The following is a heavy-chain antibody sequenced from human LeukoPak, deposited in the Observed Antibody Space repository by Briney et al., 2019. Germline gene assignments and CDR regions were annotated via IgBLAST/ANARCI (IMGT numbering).Heavy chain of an antibody. J-gene: IGHJ4*02. Sequence: PGGSLRLSCAASGFTFSSYGMHWVCQAPGKGLEWVAVTSSDGRSIHYADSVKGQFTISRDNSKNTLYLQMNSLRVEDTAVYYCAKKASGSYFQGPDYWGQGSLVTVSS. V-gene: IGHV3-30*18. CDR2: TSSDGRSI. D-gene: IGHD1-26*01. CDR3: AKKASGSYFQGPDY. CDR1: GFTFSSYG.